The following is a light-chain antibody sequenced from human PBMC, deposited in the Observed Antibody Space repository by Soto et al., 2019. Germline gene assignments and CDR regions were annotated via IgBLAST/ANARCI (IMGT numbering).Light chain of an antibody. CDR2: AAS. V-gene: IGKV1-39*01. Sequence: DIQMTQSPSSLSASVGDRVTITCRASQSISNYLNWYQQKPGKAPKLLIYAASTLQSGVPSRFSGSGSGTHFTLTISSLQPQDFETYYCLQLYNFSWTFGHGTKVDIX. CDR3: LQLYNFSWT. CDR1: QSISNY. J-gene: IGKJ1*01.